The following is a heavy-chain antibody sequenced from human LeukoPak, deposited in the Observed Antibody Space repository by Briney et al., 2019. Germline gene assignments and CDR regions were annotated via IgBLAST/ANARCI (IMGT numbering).Heavy chain of an antibody. Sequence: SQTLSLTCTVSGGSISSGSYYWSWIRQPAGKGLEWIGRIYTSGSTNYNPSLKSRVTISVDTSKNQFSLKLSSVTAADTAVYYCARDAGSSGWFDYWGRGTLVTVSS. J-gene: IGHJ5*01. V-gene: IGHV4-61*02. CDR1: GGSISSGSYY. CDR3: ARDAGSSGWFDY. D-gene: IGHD6-19*01. CDR2: IYTSGST.